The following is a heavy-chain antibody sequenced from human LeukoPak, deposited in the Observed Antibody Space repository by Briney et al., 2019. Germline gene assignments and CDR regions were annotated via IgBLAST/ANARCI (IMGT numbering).Heavy chain of an antibody. V-gene: IGHV3-21*06. CDR1: GFSFSTFA. D-gene: IGHD3-10*01. Sequence: GGSLRLSCAASGFSFSTFAMHWVRLSPGKGLEWVSSITGSGPYMLYADSVKHRFTISRDNTKNLLYLEMNSLRAEDTAMYFCVRDVGAVRGEVYFDYWGQGTLVTVSS. J-gene: IGHJ4*02. CDR3: VRDVGAVRGEVYFDY. CDR2: ITGSGPYM.